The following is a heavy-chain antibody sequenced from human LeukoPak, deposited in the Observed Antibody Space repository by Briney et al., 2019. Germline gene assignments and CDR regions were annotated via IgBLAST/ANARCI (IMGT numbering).Heavy chain of an antibody. V-gene: IGHV4-59*01. Sequence: SETLSLTCTVSGGSISSYYWSWIRQPPGKGLEWIGYIYYSGSTNYNPSLKSRVTISVATSKNQCSLKLSSVTAADTAVYYCARGLDWFDPWGQGTLVTVSS. D-gene: IGHD3-9*01. CDR1: GGSISSYY. J-gene: IGHJ5*02. CDR2: IYYSGST. CDR3: ARGLDWFDP.